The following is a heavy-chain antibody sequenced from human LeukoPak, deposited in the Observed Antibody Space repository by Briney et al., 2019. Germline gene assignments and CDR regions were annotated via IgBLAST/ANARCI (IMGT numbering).Heavy chain of an antibody. D-gene: IGHD6-19*01. CDR2: VNPNSGGT. CDR1: GYTFTCYY. Sequence: ASVKVSCKASGYTFTCYYMHWVRQPHGPGLELMGCVNPNSGGTNYANKFQGRVTMTRDTSISTAYMELSRLRSDDTAVYYCARAEGIAVAGSDYWGQGTLVTVSS. J-gene: IGHJ4*02. V-gene: IGHV1-2*07. CDR3: ARAEGIAVAGSDY.